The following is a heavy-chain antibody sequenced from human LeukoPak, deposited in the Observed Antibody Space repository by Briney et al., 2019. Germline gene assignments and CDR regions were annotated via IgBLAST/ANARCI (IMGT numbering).Heavy chain of an antibody. CDR2: ISGYNGNT. Sequence: GASVKVSCKASGYTFISYGINWVRQAPGQGLEWMGWISGYNGNTNCAQNLQGRVTMTRDTSTSTAYMELRSLRSDDTAVYYCARELGGAGSYFFPYYGMDVWGQGTTVTVSS. CDR3: ARELGGAGSYFFPYYGMDV. J-gene: IGHJ6*02. V-gene: IGHV1-18*01. D-gene: IGHD3-10*01. CDR1: GYTFISYG.